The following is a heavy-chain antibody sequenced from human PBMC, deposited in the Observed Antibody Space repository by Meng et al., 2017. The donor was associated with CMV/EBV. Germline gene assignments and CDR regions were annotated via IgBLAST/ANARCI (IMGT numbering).Heavy chain of an antibody. CDR1: GFTFSSYA. D-gene: IGHD5-24*01. CDR2: ISCDGSNK. J-gene: IGHJ4*02. V-gene: IGHV3-30*04. CDR3: ARDKSRRDGYNYGY. Sequence: GESLKISCAASGFTFSSYAMHWVRQAPGKGLEWVAVISCDGSNKYYADSVKGRFTISRDNSKNTLYLQMNSLRAEDTSVYYCARDKSRRDGYNYGYWGQGTLVTVSS.